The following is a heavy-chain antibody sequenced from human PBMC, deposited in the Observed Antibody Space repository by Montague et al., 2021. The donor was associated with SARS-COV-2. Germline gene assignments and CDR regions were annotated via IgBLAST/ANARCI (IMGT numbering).Heavy chain of an antibody. CDR1: GFTFNSYS. V-gene: IGHV3-21*01. CDR2: ISSTSTSI. D-gene: IGHD5-12*01. Sequence: SLRLSCAASGFTFNSYSMNWVRQAPGKGLEWDSSISSTSTSIYYADSVKGRFTISRDNAKNSLYLQMNSLRAEDTAVYYCYSGYDFGYWGQGTLVTVSS. CDR3: YSGYDFGY. J-gene: IGHJ4*02.